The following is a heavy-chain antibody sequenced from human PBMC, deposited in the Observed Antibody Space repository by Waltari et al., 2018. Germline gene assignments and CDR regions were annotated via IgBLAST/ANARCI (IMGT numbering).Heavy chain of an antibody. CDR3: ATGGWGFYFDY. CDR1: GFTFSHYN. CDR2: ISTTSTYT. D-gene: IGHD7-27*01. J-gene: IGHJ4*02. Sequence: EEQLVESGGGLVKPGGARRLSCAGSGFTFSHYNMNWVRQAPGKGLEWVSSISTTSTYTHYADSVKGRFTISRDNAKNSLFLQMNSLTTEDTAVYYCATGGWGFYFDYWGQGTLLTVSS. V-gene: IGHV3-21*01.